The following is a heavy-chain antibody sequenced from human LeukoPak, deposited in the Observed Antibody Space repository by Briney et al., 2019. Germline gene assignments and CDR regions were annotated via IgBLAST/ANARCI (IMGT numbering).Heavy chain of an antibody. CDR1: GGSISYYY. CDR2: IYYSGTT. V-gene: IGHV4-59*01. J-gene: IGHJ5*02. Sequence: PSETLSLTCTVSGGSISYYYWSWIRQSPGKGLEWIGYIYYSGTTNYNPSLKSRVTISVDTSKNQFSLQLRSVTAADTAVYYCARTIWDYGGNRNWFDPWGQGTLVTVSS. CDR3: ARTIWDYGGNRNWFDP. D-gene: IGHD4-23*01.